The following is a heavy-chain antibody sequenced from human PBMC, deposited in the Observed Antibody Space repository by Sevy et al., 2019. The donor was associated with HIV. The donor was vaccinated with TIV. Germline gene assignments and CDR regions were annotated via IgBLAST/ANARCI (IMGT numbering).Heavy chain of an antibody. Sequence: GGSLRLSCAASGFSFSSYALHWVRQAPGKGLEYVSAISSNGVSTYYADSVKGRFTISRDNSKNTLYLQMGSLRAEDMAVYYCAREGVGGYGYSLDYWGQGTLVTVSS. V-gene: IGHV3-64*02. J-gene: IGHJ4*02. CDR3: AREGVGGYGYSLDY. CDR2: ISSNGVST. CDR1: GFSFSSYA. D-gene: IGHD5-18*01.